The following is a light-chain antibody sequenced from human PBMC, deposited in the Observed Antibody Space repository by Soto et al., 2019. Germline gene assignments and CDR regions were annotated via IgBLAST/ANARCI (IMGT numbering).Light chain of an antibody. CDR2: ETS. J-gene: IGKJ1*01. V-gene: IGKV3-20*01. CDR3: QQYGSAPGT. Sequence: VLSQSAATVSVYPGERATLYCRASQSVSSNLAWYQQKPGQAPSLLIYETSSRATGIPDRFRGSGSGTEFALTITRVEPEDVAMYFCQQYGSAPGTFGHGSKG. CDR1: QSVSSN.